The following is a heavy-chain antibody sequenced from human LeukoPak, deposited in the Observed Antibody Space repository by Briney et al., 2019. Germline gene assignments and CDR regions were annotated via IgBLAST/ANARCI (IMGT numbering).Heavy chain of an antibody. CDR1: EFTFSSYW. CDR2: IKQDGSEK. J-gene: IGHJ3*02. CDR3: AREPLTGWAFDI. V-gene: IGHV3-7*01. D-gene: IGHD6-19*01. Sequence: GGSLRLACAAAEFTFSSYWMSWVRRAPGKGLEWVANIKQDGSEKYHVDSVKGRFTISRDNAKNSLYLQMNSLRAEDTAVYYCAREPLTGWAFDIWGQGTMVTVSS.